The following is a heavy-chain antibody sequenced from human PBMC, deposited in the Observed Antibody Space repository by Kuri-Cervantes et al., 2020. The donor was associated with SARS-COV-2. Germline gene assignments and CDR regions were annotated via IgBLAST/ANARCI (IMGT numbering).Heavy chain of an antibody. Sequence: SETLSLTCSVSGGSITSYYWSWIRQPPGKGLEWIGYIYYSGSTNYHPSLKSRVTISVDTSRNQFSLKLSSVTAADTAVYYCARTDISDRWRGGYYGMDVWGQGTTVTVSS. D-gene: IGHD2-15*01. CDR3: ARTDISDRWRGGYYGMDV. CDR1: GGSITSYY. CDR2: IYYSGST. J-gene: IGHJ6*02. V-gene: IGHV4-59*08.